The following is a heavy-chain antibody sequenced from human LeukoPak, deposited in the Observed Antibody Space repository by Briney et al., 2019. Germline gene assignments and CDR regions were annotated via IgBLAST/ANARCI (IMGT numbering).Heavy chain of an antibody. CDR2: INHSGST. D-gene: IGHD6-13*01. CDR1: GGSFSGYY. J-gene: IGHJ5*02. Sequence: SETLSLTCAVYGGSFSGYYWSWIRQPPGKGLEWIGEINHSGSTNYNPSLKSRVTISVDTSKNQFSLKLSSVTAADTAVYYCARALAAAGTSVNWFDPWGQGTLVTVSS. CDR3: ARALAAAGTSVNWFDP. V-gene: IGHV4-34*01.